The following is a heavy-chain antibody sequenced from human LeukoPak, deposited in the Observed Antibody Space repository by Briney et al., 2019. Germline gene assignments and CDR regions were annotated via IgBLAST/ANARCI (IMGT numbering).Heavy chain of an antibody. CDR3: ARDSPHYGSGSYYSIDY. J-gene: IGHJ4*02. CDR1: GYTFTSYA. Sequence: ASVKVSCKASGYTFTSYAMNWVRQAPGQGLEWMGWINTNTGNPTYAQGFTGRFVFSLDTSFSTAYLQISSLKAEDTAVYYCARDSPHYGSGSYYSIDYWGQGTLVTVSS. D-gene: IGHD3-10*01. V-gene: IGHV7-4-1*02. CDR2: INTNTGNP.